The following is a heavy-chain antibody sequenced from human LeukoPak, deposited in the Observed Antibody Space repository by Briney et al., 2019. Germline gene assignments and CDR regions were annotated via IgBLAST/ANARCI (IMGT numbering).Heavy chain of an antibody. CDR1: GFSFSYSG. Sequence: GGSLRLSCAASGFSFSYSGMHWVRQAPGKGLEWVAAVWFAESSQSYPDSVKGRFTISRDNSKNTVWLEMSSLRVEDTAVYYCAKGGRDTSKYYFDYWGQGTQVTVSS. CDR2: VWFAESSQ. V-gene: IGHV3-30*02. J-gene: IGHJ4*02. D-gene: IGHD1-26*01. CDR3: AKGGRDTSKYYFDY.